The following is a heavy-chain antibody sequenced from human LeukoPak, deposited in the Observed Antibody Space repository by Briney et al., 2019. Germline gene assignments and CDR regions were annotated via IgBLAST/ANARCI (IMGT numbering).Heavy chain of an antibody. D-gene: IGHD1-14*01. V-gene: IGHV3-21*01. CDR2: ISSSSSYI. Sequence: GGSLRLSCAASGFTFSSYIMNWVRQAPGKGLEWVSSISSSSSYIYYADSVKGRFTISRDNAKNSLYLQMNSLRAEDTAVYYCARLGATDFDYWGQGTLVTVSS. CDR3: ARLGATDFDY. CDR1: GFTFSSYI. J-gene: IGHJ4*02.